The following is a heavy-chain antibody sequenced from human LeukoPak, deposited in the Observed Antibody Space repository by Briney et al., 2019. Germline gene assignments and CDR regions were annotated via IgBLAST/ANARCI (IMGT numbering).Heavy chain of an antibody. Sequence: GGSLRLSCAASGFTFSSYSMNWVRQAPGKGLEWVSSISSSSTDIYYADSVKGRFTISRDNAKNSLYLQMNSLRAEDTAVYYCARARRAAAGIVYFDYWGQGTLVTVSS. CDR1: GFTFSSYS. D-gene: IGHD6-13*01. V-gene: IGHV3-21*01. J-gene: IGHJ4*02. CDR2: ISSSSTDI. CDR3: ARARRAAAGIVYFDY.